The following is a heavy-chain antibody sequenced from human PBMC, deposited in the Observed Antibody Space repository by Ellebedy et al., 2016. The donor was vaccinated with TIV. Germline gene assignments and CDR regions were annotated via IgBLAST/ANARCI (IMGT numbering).Heavy chain of an antibody. V-gene: IGHV3-7*03. CDR1: GFTFSNYW. D-gene: IGHD6-13*01. CDR3: ARAVGGSSSL. CDR2: INQDGSEK. Sequence: GESLKISCAASGFTFSNYWMKWVRQAPGKGLEWVANINQDGSEKYYVDPVKGRFSISRDNAKNSLYLQMNSLRAEDTAVYYCARAVGGSSSLWGQGTLVTVSS. J-gene: IGHJ4*02.